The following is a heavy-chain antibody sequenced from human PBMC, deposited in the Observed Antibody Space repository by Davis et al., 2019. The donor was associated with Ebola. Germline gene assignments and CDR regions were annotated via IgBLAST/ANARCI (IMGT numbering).Heavy chain of an antibody. CDR3: TTDIRRSENYGWFDS. Sequence: PGGSLRLSCAGSGFTFSSYNMNWARQAPGKGLEWVSSISSSGASTYYAASVRGRFTVSRDNAKNSLYLQMSTLRIDDTAMYYCTTDIRRSENYGWFDSWGQGTLVTVSS. CDR2: ISSSGAST. V-gene: IGHV3-21*01. J-gene: IGHJ5*01. D-gene: IGHD4-17*01. CDR1: GFTFSSYN.